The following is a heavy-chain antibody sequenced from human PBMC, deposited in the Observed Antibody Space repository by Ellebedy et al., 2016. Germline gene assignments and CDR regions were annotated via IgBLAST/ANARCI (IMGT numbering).Heavy chain of an antibody. CDR1: GGSFSGYY. D-gene: IGHD3-3*01. J-gene: IGHJ4*02. CDR3: ARHGFLEWDTVWYFDY. CDR2: INHSGST. V-gene: IGHV4-34*01. Sequence: SETLSLTXAVYGGSFSGYYWSWIRQPPGKGLEWIGEINHSGSTNYNPSLKSRVTISVDTSKNQFSLKLSSVTAADTAVYYCARHGFLEWDTVWYFDYWGQGTLVTVSS.